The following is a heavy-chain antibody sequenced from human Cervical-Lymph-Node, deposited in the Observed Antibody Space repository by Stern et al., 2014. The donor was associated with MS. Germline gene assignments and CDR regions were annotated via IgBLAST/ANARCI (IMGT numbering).Heavy chain of an antibody. CDR3: ARRKYSSSYYYYFGMDV. CDR1: GYTFSNYW. CDR2: IFTGYSDA. V-gene: IGHV5-51*03. J-gene: IGHJ6*02. Sequence: VQLVESGAEVKKPGESLRISCKGSGYTFSNYWIGWVRQMPGTGLEWLGSIFTGYSDARYSPSFQGQITISADKSSNTAFLQWNSLKASDTAMYYCARRKYSSSYYYYFGMDVWGQGTTVTVSS. D-gene: IGHD6-13*01.